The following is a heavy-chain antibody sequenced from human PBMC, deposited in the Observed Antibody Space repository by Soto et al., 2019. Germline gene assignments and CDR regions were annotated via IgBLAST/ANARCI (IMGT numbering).Heavy chain of an antibody. CDR1: GFTFSSYA. V-gene: IGHV3-23*03. Sequence: GGSLRLSCAASGFTFSSYAMSWVRRAPGKGLEWVSLIYSGGSTYYADSVKGRFTISRDNSKNTLYLQMSSLRAEDTAVYYCATRPLLPGAPWGQGTMVTVSS. CDR3: ATRPLLPGAP. J-gene: IGHJ3*01. CDR2: IYSGGST. D-gene: IGHD3-22*01.